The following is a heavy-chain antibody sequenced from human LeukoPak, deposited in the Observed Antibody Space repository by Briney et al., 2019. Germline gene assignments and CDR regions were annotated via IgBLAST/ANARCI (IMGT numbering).Heavy chain of an antibody. J-gene: IGHJ4*02. CDR2: IYYSGST. CDR3: ARGTYYYDSSGYYDY. CDR1: GGSISSYY. Sequence: SETLSLTCTVSGGSISSYYWSWIRQHPGKGLEWIGYIYYSGSTYYNPSLKSRVTISVDTSKSQFSLKLSSVTAADTAVYYCARGTYYYDSSGYYDYWGQGTLVTVSS. V-gene: IGHV4-59*06. D-gene: IGHD3-22*01.